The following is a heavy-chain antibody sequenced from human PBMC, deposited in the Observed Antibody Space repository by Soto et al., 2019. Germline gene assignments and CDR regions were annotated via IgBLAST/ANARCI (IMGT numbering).Heavy chain of an antibody. CDR2: ISVSGGST. Sequence: EVQLLESGGGLVQSGGSLRLSCAASGFTFRTYTMNWVRQAPGKGREWVSGISVSGGSTYYAGSVKGRFSISRDNSKNTRYLQLNTLRVEDTAVYYCAKVKVGASYDPFDLWGRGTVVTVSS. CDR1: GFTFRTYT. D-gene: IGHD1-26*01. J-gene: IGHJ3*01. CDR3: AKVKVGASYDPFDL. V-gene: IGHV3-23*01.